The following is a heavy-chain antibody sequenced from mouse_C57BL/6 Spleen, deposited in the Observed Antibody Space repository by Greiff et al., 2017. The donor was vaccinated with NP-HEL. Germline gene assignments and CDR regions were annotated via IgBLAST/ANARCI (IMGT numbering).Heavy chain of an antibody. CDR1: GYTFTDYY. V-gene: IGHV1-19*01. J-gene: IGHJ2*01. CDR2: INPYNGGT. D-gene: IGHD3-2*02. Sequence: EVQLQQSGPVLVKPGASVKMSCKASGYTFTDYYMNWVKQSHGKSLEWIGVINPYNGGTSYNQKFKGKATLTVDKSSSTAYMELNSLTSEDSAVYYCARGAAQGRRFDYWGQGTTLTVPS. CDR3: ARGAAQGRRFDY.